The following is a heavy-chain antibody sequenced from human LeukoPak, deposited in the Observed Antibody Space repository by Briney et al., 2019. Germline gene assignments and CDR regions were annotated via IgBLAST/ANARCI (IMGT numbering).Heavy chain of an antibody. CDR3: ARDWASVAAKNNWFDP. J-gene: IGHJ5*02. CDR1: GFTFSSYS. V-gene: IGHV3-21*01. Sequence: GGSLRLSCAASGFTFSSYSMNWVRQAPGKGLEWVSSISSSSYIYYADSVKGRFTISRDNAKNSLYLQMNSLRAEDTAVYYCARDWASVAAKNNWFDPWGQGTLVTVSS. D-gene: IGHD2-15*01. CDR2: ISSSSYI.